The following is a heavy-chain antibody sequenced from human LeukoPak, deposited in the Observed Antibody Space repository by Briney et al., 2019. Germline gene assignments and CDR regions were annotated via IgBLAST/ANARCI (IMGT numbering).Heavy chain of an antibody. CDR3: ARDSRLRYFDWTYYYYYMDV. CDR1: GFTFSSYA. V-gene: IGHV3-64*01. CDR2: ISSNGGST. J-gene: IGHJ6*03. D-gene: IGHD3-9*01. Sequence: GGSLRLSCAASGFTFSSYAMHWVRQAPGKGVEYVSAISSNGGSTYYANSVKGRFTISRDNSKNTLYLQMGSLRAEDMAVYYCARDSRLRYFDWTYYYYYMDVWGKGTTVTVSS.